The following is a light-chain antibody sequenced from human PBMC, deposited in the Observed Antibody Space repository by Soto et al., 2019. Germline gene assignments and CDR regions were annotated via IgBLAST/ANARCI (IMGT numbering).Light chain of an antibody. Sequence: DIQLTQSPSFLSASVGDTVTITCRASQGMSTYLAWYQQKPGKVPKLLIRSASTLQSGVPPRVSAGGSETEFTLTISTHQPDDAGIYYCQQLNGYQLAFGGGTNVEIK. CDR2: SAS. CDR3: QQLNGYQLA. CDR1: QGMSTY. J-gene: IGKJ4*01. V-gene: IGKV1-9*01.